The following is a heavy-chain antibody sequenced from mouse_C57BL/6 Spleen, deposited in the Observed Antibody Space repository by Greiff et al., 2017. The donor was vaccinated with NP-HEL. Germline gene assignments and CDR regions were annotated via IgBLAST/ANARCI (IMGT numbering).Heavy chain of an antibody. Sequence: VQLQQSGAELMKPGASVKLSCKATGYTFTGYWIEWVKQRPGHGLEWIGEILPGSGSTNYNEKFKGKATFTADTSSNTAYMPLSSLTTEASAIYYCARRGHGSSYGYFDVWGTGTTVTVSS. D-gene: IGHD1-1*01. V-gene: IGHV1-9*01. CDR2: ILPGSGST. CDR3: ARRGHGSSYGYFDV. J-gene: IGHJ1*03. CDR1: GYTFTGYW.